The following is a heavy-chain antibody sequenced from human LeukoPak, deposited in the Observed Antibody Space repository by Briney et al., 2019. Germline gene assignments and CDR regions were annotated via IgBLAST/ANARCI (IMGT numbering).Heavy chain of an antibody. J-gene: IGHJ3*02. CDR2: IYHSGST. CDR3: ARAAGMEGYYDYVWGSYPQRNAFDI. Sequence: SETLSLTCTVSGYSISSGYYWGWIRQPPGKGLEWIGSIYHSGSTYYNPSLKSRVTISVDRSKNQFSLKLSSVTAADTAVYYCARAAGMEGYYDYVWGSYPQRNAFDIWGQGTMVTVSS. D-gene: IGHD3-16*02. V-gene: IGHV4-38-2*02. CDR1: GYSISSGYY.